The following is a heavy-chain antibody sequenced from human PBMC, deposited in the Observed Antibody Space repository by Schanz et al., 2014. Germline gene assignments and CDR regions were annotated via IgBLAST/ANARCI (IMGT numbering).Heavy chain of an antibody. CDR1: GFGFSSYS. V-gene: IGHV3-48*01. CDR2: VSRSTPDI. J-gene: IGHJ4*02. CDR3: AKYRGYYRVSGSYRELEY. Sequence: EVQLVESGGGLIQPGGSLRLSCAASGFGFSSYSMNWVRQAPGKGLEWVSYVSRSTPDIYYADSVKGRFTMSRDNAKNSVFLQMNSLRPEDTAVYYCAKYRGYYRVSGSYRELEYWGQGTLVTVSS. D-gene: IGHD3-10*01.